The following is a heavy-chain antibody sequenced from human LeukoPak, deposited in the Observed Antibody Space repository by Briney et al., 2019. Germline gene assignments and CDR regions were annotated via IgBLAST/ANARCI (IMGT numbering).Heavy chain of an antibody. CDR3: DREKSGGTYDY. CDR2: IRPGDTKT. CDR1: GYTFTAYF. D-gene: IGHD3-16*01. V-gene: IGHV1-46*04. Sequence: ASVKDSCKEPGYTFTAYFIQWVRQAPGQGLEWMGTIRPGDTKTTYAQKLQGIVTMTWDMTTTTGYMELSSLRSDDTAGYYCDREKSGGTYDYWGQGTLVTVSS. J-gene: IGHJ4*02.